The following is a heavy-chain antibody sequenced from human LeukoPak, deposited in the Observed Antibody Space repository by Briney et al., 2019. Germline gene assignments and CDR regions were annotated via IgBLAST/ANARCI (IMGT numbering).Heavy chain of an antibody. V-gene: IGHV4-39*01. Sequence: PSETLSLTCTVSGGSISSSGYSWGWIRQPPGKGLEYIGSIFYSGSTYYNPSLKSRVTISVDTSRNQLSLQLSSVTAADTAVYYCARPGSTSGWYYFDFWGQGTLVTVSS. CDR3: ARPGSTSGWYYFDF. D-gene: IGHD6-19*01. J-gene: IGHJ4*02. CDR2: IFYSGST. CDR1: GGSISSSGYS.